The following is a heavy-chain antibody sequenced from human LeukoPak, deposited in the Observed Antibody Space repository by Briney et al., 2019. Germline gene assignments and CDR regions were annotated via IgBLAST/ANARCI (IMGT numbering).Heavy chain of an antibody. J-gene: IGHJ4*02. D-gene: IGHD6-6*01. CDR1: GFTFSSYG. Sequence: GGSLRLSCVVSGFTFSSYGMHWVRQAPGKGLEWVAFILYDTSNKYYADSVKGRFTVSRDDSKNTLYLQMNSLRAEDTAVYYCAFLGGSSPPPGVYWGQGTLVTVSS. CDR3: AFLGGSSPPPGVY. CDR2: ILYDTSNK. V-gene: IGHV3-30*02.